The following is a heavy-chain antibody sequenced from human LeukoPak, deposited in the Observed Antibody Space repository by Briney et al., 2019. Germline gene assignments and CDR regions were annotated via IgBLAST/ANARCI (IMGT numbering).Heavy chain of an antibody. CDR1: GYTFTSYG. J-gene: IGHJ5*02. CDR2: ISAYNGNT. D-gene: IGHD2-15*01. V-gene: IGHV1-18*01. CDR3: ARGAYCSGGSCWGDWFDP. Sequence: GASVKVSCKASGYTFTSYGIGWVRQAPGQGLEWMGWISAYNGNTNYAQKLQGRVTMTTDTSTSTAYMELRSLRSDDTAVYYCARGAYCSGGSCWGDWFDPWGQGTLVTVSS.